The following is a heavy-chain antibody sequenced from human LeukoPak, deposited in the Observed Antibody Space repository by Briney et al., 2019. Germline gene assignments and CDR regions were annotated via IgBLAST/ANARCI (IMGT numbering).Heavy chain of an antibody. J-gene: IGHJ4*02. CDR3: ARGGSGSYYPDFDY. CDR2: IIPIFGTA. CDR1: GGTFSSYA. V-gene: IGHV1-69*05. D-gene: IGHD1-26*01. Sequence: SVKVSCKASGGTFSSYAISWVRQAPGQGLEWMGGIIPIFGTANYAQKFQGSVTITTDESTSTAYMELSSLRSEDTAVYYCARGGSGSYYPDFDYWGQGTLVTVSS.